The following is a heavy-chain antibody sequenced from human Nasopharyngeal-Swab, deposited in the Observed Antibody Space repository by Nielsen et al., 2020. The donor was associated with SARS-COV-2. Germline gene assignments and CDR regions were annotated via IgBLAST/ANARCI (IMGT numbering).Heavy chain of an antibody. CDR3: ARGRRRSRAWQQRYNWFDP. J-gene: IGHJ5*02. CDR2: INHSGST. V-gene: IGHV4-34*01. Sequence: WIRQPPGKGLEWIGEINHSGSTNYNPSLKSRVTISVDTSKNQFSLKLSSVTAADTAVYYCARGRRRSRAWQQRYNWFDPWGQGTLVTVSS. D-gene: IGHD6-13*01.